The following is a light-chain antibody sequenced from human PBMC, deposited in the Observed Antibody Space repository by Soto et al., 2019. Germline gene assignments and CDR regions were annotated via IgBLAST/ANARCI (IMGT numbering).Light chain of an antibody. CDR1: QSVSSN. V-gene: IGKV3-15*01. CDR2: GAS. Sequence: TLSVSPGERATLSCRASQSVSSNLAWYQQKPGQAPRLLIYGASTRATGIPARFSGSGSGTEFTLTISSLQSEDFAVYYCQEYNSSPPWTFGQRHKVDI. CDR3: QEYNSSPPWT. J-gene: IGKJ1*01.